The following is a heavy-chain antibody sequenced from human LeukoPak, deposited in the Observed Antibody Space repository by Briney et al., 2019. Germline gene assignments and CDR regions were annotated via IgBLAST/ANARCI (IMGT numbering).Heavy chain of an antibody. CDR2: ISSSTSII. CDR3: AKDRLGDCSSTSCPPL. J-gene: IGHJ6*04. CDR1: GFTFNSYN. V-gene: IGHV3-48*04. D-gene: IGHD2-2*01. Sequence: HPGGSLRLSCAASGFTFNSYNMNWVRQAPGKGLEWVSCISSSTSIIYYADSVKGRFTISRDNAKNSLYLQMNSLRAEDTAVYYCAKDRLGDCSSTSCPPLWGKGTTVTVSS.